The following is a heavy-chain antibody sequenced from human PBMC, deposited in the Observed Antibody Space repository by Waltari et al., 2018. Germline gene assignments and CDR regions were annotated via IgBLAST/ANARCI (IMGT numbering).Heavy chain of an antibody. D-gene: IGHD3-3*01. Sequence: QVQLQESGPGLVKPSETLSLTCAVSGYSISSGYYWGWIRQPPGKGLEWIGSIYHSGSTYYNPSLKSRVTISVDTSKNQFSLKLSSVTAADTAVYYCARDFGGVALLYDAFDIWGQGTMVTVSS. V-gene: IGHV4-38-2*02. CDR1: GYSISSGYY. CDR2: IYHSGST. CDR3: ARDFGGVALLYDAFDI. J-gene: IGHJ3*02.